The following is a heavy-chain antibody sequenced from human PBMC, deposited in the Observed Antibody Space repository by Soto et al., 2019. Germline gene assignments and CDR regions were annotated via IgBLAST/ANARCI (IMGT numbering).Heavy chain of an antibody. J-gene: IGHJ1*01. V-gene: IGHV1-18*04. CDR1: GYTFTSYG. CDR2: ISAYNGNT. CDR3: ARPEAYDSSGYYYHLAEYFQH. Sequence: QVQLVQSGAEVKKPGASVKVSCKASGYTFTSYGISWVRQAPGQGLEWMGWISAYNGNTNYAQKLQGRVTMTTDTSTSPDYMELSSLRSDDTAVYYCARPEAYDSSGYYYHLAEYFQHWGQGTLVTVSS. D-gene: IGHD3-22*01.